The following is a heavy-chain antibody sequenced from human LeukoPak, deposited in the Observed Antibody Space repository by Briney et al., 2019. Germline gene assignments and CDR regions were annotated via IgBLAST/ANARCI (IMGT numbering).Heavy chain of an antibody. V-gene: IGHV4-34*01. CDR3: ARGTLIVLNY. J-gene: IGHJ4*02. D-gene: IGHD2/OR15-2a*01. CDR1: GGSFSDYY. Sequence: PSETLSVTCAIYGGSFSDYYWSWIRQPPGKGLEWIGEINHSGRTNYNPSLKSRVTISVDTSKNQFSLKLSSVTAADTAVYYCARGTLIVLNYWGQGTLVTVSS. CDR2: INHSGRT.